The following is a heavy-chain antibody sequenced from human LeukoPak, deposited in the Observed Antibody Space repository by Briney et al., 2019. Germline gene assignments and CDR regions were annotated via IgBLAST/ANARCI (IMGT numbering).Heavy chain of an antibody. D-gene: IGHD1-14*01. J-gene: IGHJ5*02. V-gene: IGHV1-2*02. CDR1: GYTFTGSY. CDR3: ARVRRSRWDPTQNHEGWFDP. CDR2: SNPNSGGT. Sequence: ASVKVSCKASGYTFTGSYMHWVRQAPGQGLEWMGWSNPNSGGTNYAQKFQGRVTMTRDTSISTAYMELSRLRSDDTAVYYCARVRRSRWDPTQNHEGWFDPWGQGTLVTVSS.